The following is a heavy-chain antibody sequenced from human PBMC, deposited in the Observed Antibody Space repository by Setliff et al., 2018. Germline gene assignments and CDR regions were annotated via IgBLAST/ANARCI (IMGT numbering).Heavy chain of an antibody. CDR1: GGSISNYY. CDR3: ARKGISALSGAFDM. CDR2: IYTSGRT. D-gene: IGHD1-26*01. J-gene: IGHJ3*02. V-gene: IGHV4-4*07. Sequence: SETLSLTCTVSGGSISNYYWSWIRQPAGKGLEWIGRIYTSGRTNYNPSLKRRVTMSVDTSKNQFSLKLSSVTAADTAVYYCARKGISALSGAFDMWGQGTMVTVSS.